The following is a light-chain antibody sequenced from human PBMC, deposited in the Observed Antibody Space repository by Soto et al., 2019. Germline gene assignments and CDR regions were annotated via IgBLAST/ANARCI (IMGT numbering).Light chain of an antibody. CDR3: QSYDSSLSGSV. CDR2: RNS. V-gene: IGLV1-40*01. J-gene: IGLJ3*02. CDR1: SSNIGSNT. Sequence: QSVLTQPPSASGTPGQRVTISCSGSSSNIGSNTVNWYQQLPGTAPKLLIYRNSNRPSGVPDRVSGSKSGTSASLAITGLQAEDEADYYCQSYDSSLSGSVFGGGTQLTVL.